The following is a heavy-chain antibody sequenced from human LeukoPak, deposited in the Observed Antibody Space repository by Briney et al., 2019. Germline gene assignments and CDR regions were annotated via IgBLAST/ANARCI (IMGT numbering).Heavy chain of an antibody. J-gene: IGHJ4*02. CDR1: GFLFSNSW. V-gene: IGHV3-7*03. Sequence: PGGSLRLSCEASGFLFSNSWMSWVRQAPGKGLEWVANVNQDGSERNYVDSVKGRLTISRDDAKESLYLQMNGLRAEDTAVYFCVRDRGYSTFDYWGQGTLVTVSS. D-gene: IGHD4-23*01. CDR3: VRDRGYSTFDY. CDR2: VNQDGSER.